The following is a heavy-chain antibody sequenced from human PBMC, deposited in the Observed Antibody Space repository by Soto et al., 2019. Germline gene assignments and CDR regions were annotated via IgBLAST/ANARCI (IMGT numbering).Heavy chain of an antibody. CDR2: VYSGGTT. CDR3: ARGRSASRDFGS. D-gene: IGHD3-10*01. J-gene: IGHJ4*02. Sequence: EVQLVESGGGLVQPGGSLRLSCAASGFTVSTYYMNWVRQAPGEGLEWVSVVYSGGTTYYADSVRGRFTTARDNSKTTLFPQMNSLRAEDTAVYYCARGRSASRDFGSWGQGTLVTVSS. CDR1: GFTVSTYY. V-gene: IGHV3-66*01.